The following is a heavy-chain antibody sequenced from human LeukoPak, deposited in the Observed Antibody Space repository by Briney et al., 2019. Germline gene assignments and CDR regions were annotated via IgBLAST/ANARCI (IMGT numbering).Heavy chain of an antibody. Sequence: GGSLRLSCAASGFTFSSYGMHWVRQAPGKGLEWVAVISYDGSNKYYADSVKGRFTISRDNSKNTLYLQMNSLRAEDTAVYYCAKDRIPGYSSGWSQPYYFDYWGQGTLVTVSS. CDR3: AKDRIPGYSSGWSQPYYFDY. D-gene: IGHD6-19*01. J-gene: IGHJ4*02. CDR1: GFTFSSYG. V-gene: IGHV3-30*18. CDR2: ISYDGSNK.